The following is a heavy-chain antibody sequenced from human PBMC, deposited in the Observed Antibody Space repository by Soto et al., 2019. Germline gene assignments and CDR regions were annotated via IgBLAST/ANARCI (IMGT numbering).Heavy chain of an antibody. CDR3: ARQDYDFWSGLFDY. Sequence: QLQLQESGPGLVKPSETLSLTCTVSGGSISSSSYYWGWIRQPPGRGLEWIGSIYYSGTTYYNPSRRSRVAVSADTSKNQFSRKLSSVTAADTAVYYCARQDYDFWSGLFDYWGQGTLVTVSS. J-gene: IGHJ4*02. V-gene: IGHV4-39*01. D-gene: IGHD3-3*01. CDR2: IYYSGTT. CDR1: GGSISSSSYY.